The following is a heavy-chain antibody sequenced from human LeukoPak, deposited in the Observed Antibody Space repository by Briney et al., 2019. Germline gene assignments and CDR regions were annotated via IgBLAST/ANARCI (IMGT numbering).Heavy chain of an antibody. CDR2: IYYSGST. CDR1: GGSISSYY. D-gene: IGHD3-3*01. J-gene: IGHJ6*03. Sequence: SETLSLTCTVSGGSISSYYWSWIRQPPGKGLEWIGYIYYSGSTNYNPPLRIQVTISVYTAKNKFSLKLSSVTAADPAVYYCARAVNGDFLSGYYSPYYYYYMDVWGKGTTVTVSS. V-gene: IGHV4-59*01. CDR3: ARAVNGDFLSGYYSPYYYYYMDV.